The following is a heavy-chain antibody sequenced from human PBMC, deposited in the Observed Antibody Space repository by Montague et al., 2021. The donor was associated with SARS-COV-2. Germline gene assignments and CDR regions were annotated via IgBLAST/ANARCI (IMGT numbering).Heavy chain of an antibody. CDR3: ARRRLREDYFDF. V-gene: IGHV4-39*01. D-gene: IGHD4-17*01. CDR1: GDSVSSSDHY. CDR2: VYYSGHT. J-gene: IGHJ4*02. Sequence: SETLSLTCTVSGDSVSSSDHYWGWIRQPPGKGLEWLGIVYYSGHTYYNPSVKGRVTISIDASKNQFSLKLNSLTATDTAIYHCARRRLREDYFDFWGQGTLLTVSS.